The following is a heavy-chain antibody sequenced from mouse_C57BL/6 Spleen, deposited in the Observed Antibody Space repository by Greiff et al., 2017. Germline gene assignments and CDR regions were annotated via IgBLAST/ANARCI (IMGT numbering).Heavy chain of an antibody. CDR1: GFTFSSYG. CDR2: ISSGGSYT. CDR3: ARRYDGSNYAMDY. Sequence: EVKLMESGGDLVKPGGSLKLSCAASGFTFSSYGMSWVRQTPDKRLEWVATISSGGSYTYYPDSVKGRFTISRDNAKNTLYLQMSSLKSEDTAMYYCARRYDGSNYAMDYWGQGTSVTVSS. J-gene: IGHJ4*01. V-gene: IGHV5-6*02. D-gene: IGHD2-3*01.